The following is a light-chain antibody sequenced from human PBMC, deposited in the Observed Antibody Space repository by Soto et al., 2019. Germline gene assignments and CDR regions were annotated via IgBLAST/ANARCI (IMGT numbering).Light chain of an antibody. J-gene: IGKJ1*01. CDR1: QSVTSNY. CDR2: GAS. CDR3: QQYASPSWT. V-gene: IGKV3-20*01. Sequence: EIVLTQSPGTLSLSPGERATLSCRASQSVTSNYLAWYQQKPGQAPRLLIFGASSRATGIPDKFSGSGSGTDFTLNISRLEPDDFAVYYCQQYASPSWTFGQGTKVEIK.